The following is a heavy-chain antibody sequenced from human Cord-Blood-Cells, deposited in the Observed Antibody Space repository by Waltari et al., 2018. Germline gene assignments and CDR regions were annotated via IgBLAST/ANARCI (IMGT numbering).Heavy chain of an antibody. Sequence: EVQLVESGGGLVQPGGSLILSCAPSGFTLSSDSMTWVRQAPGKGLEWVSYIGSSSSTIFYADSVKGRFTISRDNAKNSLYLQMNSLRDEDTAVYYCARDGRGELAYWYWGQGTLVTVSS. J-gene: IGHJ4*02. CDR1: GFTLSSDS. CDR3: ARDGRGELAYWY. D-gene: IGHD1-26*01. V-gene: IGHV3-48*02. CDR2: IGSSSSTI.